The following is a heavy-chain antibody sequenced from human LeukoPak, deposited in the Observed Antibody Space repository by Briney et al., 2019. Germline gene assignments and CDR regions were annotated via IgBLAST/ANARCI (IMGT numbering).Heavy chain of an antibody. CDR1: GYRFTSYW. J-gene: IGHJ6*02. CDR2: IYPGDSDT. V-gene: IGHV5-51*01. CDR3: ARHPGGYCSSTSCLGGDYYYYGMDV. D-gene: IGHD2-2*01. Sequence: GESLQISFKGSGYRFTSYWIGWVRPMPGKGLEWMGIIYPGDSDTRYSPSFQGQVTISADKSISTAYLQWSSLKASDTAMYYCARHPGGYCSSTSCLGGDYYYYGMDVWGQGTTVTVSS.